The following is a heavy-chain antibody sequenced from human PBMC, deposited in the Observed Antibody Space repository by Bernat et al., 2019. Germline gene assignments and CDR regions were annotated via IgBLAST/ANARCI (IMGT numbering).Heavy chain of an antibody. V-gene: IGHV1-18*01. J-gene: IGHJ6*02. CDR1: GYTFTSYG. CDR2: ISAYNGNT. CDR3: ARPNAFYYYYGMDV. Sequence: QVQLVQSGAEVKKPGSSVKVSCKASGYTFTSYGISWVRQAPGQWLEWMGWISAYNGNTNYAQKLQGRVTMTTDTYTSTAYMELRSLRSDDTAVYYCARPNAFYYYYGMDVWGQGTTVTVSS.